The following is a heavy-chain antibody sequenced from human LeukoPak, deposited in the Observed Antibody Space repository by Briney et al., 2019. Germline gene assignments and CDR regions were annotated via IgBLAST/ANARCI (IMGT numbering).Heavy chain of an antibody. V-gene: IGHV4-4*07. D-gene: IGHD3-22*01. CDR1: GGSISSYY. J-gene: IGHJ3*02. CDR2: IYTSGST. Sequence: SETLSLTCTVSGGSISSYYWSWIRQPAGKGLEWIGRIYTSGSTNYNPSLKSRVTMSVDTSKNQFSLKLSSVTAADTAVYYCARKYYYDSSGRDAFDIWGQGTMVTVSS. CDR3: ARKYYYDSSGRDAFDI.